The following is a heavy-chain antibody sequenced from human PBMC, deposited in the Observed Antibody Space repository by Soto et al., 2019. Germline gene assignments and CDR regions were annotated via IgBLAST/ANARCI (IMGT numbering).Heavy chain of an antibody. CDR2: ISYDGSNK. CDR3: ARDLLVPAADYYYYGMDV. CDR1: GFTFSSYA. Sequence: SLRLSCAASGFTFSSYAMHWVRQAPGKGLEWVAVISYDGSNKYYADSVKGRFTISRDNSKNTLYLQMNSLRAEDTAVYYCARDLLVPAADYYYYGMDVWGQGTTVTVSS. V-gene: IGHV3-30-3*01. J-gene: IGHJ6*02. D-gene: IGHD2-2*01.